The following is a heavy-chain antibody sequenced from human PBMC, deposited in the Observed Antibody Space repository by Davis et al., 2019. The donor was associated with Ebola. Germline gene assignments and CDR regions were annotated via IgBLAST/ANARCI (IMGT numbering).Heavy chain of an antibody. Sequence: GESLKISCAASGFTFSSYSMNWVRQAPGKGLEWVSSIVSTSYMYYADSVKGRFTISRDNAKNTLYLQMNSLRAEDTAVYFCARHRGSGYYGAIDFWGQGTLVTVSS. V-gene: IGHV3-21*01. CDR2: IVSTSYM. D-gene: IGHD5-12*01. J-gene: IGHJ4*02. CDR3: ARHRGSGYYGAIDF. CDR1: GFTFSSYS.